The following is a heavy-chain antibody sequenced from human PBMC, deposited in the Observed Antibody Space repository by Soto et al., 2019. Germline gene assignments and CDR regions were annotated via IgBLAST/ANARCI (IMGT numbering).Heavy chain of an antibody. CDR3: EGSGYSSSWYHFDY. J-gene: IGHJ4*02. CDR1: GFTFSNAW. D-gene: IGHD6-13*01. V-gene: IGHV3-15*01. Sequence: PGGSLRLSCAASGFTFSNAWMSWVRQAPGKGLEWVGRIKSKTDGGTTDYAAPVKGRFTISRDDSKNTLYLQMNSLKTEDTAVYYCEGSGYSSSWYHFDYWGQGTLVTVSS. CDR2: IKSKTDGGTT.